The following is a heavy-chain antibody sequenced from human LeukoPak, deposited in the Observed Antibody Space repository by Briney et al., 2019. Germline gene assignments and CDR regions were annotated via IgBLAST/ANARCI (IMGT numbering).Heavy chain of an antibody. CDR1: GGSFSGYY. V-gene: IGHV4-34*01. D-gene: IGHD3-3*01. CDR2: INHSGST. CDR3: ARVNYDFWSGYHRDYYYYYYMGV. Sequence: SETLSLTCAVYGGSFSGYYWSWIRQPPGKGLEWIGEINHSGSTNYNPSLKSRVTISVDTSKNQFSLKLSSVTAADTAVYYCARVNYDFWSGYHRDYYYYYYMGVWGKGTTVTVSS. J-gene: IGHJ6*03.